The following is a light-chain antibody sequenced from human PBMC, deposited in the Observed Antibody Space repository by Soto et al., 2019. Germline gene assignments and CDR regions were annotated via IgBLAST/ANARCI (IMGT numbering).Light chain of an antibody. CDR3: NSYTISGTYV. CDR1: SSDIGSYNG. Sequence: HSVLTQPPSVSGSPGQSVTISCTGTSSDIGSYNGVSWYQQPPGTAPKLIIYEGSTRPSGVPDRFSGSKSGNTASLTISGLQAEDEADYYCNSYTISGTYVFGTGTKLTVL. J-gene: IGLJ1*01. CDR2: EGS. V-gene: IGLV2-18*02.